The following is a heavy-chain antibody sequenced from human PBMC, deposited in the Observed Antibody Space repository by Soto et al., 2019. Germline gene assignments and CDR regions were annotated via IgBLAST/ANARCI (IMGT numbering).Heavy chain of an antibody. D-gene: IGHD2-2*01. CDR1: GGSISSGDYY. V-gene: IGHV4-30-4*01. CDR2: IYYSGST. J-gene: IGHJ6*02. CDR3: ARDYCISTSCYAEGHYYYGMDV. Sequence: SETLSLTCTVSGGSISSGDYYWSWIRQPPGKGLEWIGYIYYSGSTYYNPSLKSRVTISVDTSKNQFSLKLSSVTAADTAVYYCARDYCISTSCYAEGHYYYGMDVWGQGTTVTV.